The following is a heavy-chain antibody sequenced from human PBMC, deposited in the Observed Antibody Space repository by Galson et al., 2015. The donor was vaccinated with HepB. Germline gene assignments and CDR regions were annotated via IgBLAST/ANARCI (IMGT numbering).Heavy chain of an antibody. V-gene: IGHV4-61*02. J-gene: IGHJ4*02. Sequence: QVQLQESGPGLVKPSQTLSLTCTVSGGSISSGSYYWSWIRQPAGKGLEWIGRIYYSGSTYYNPSLKSRVTISVDTSKNQFSLKLSSVTAADTAVYYCARHYYDSSGYFNFDYWGQGTLVAVSS. CDR3: ARHYYDSSGYFNFDY. CDR1: GGSISSGSYY. CDR2: IYYSGST. D-gene: IGHD3-22*01.